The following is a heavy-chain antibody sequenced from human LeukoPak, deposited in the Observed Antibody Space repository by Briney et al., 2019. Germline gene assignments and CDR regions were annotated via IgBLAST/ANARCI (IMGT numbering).Heavy chain of an antibody. J-gene: IGHJ6*02. CDR3: TRGPIQLWIHNAMDV. CDR1: GFTFGDHA. V-gene: IGHV3-49*04. CDR2: IRSKAYRGTT. D-gene: IGHD1-1*01. Sequence: GGSLRLSCTTSGFTFGDHAMSWVRQAPGKGLEWVGFIRSKAYRGTTEYAASVKGRFTISRDDSRSIAYLQMNSLITEDTAVYYCTRGPIQLWIHNAMDVWGQGTRSPSP.